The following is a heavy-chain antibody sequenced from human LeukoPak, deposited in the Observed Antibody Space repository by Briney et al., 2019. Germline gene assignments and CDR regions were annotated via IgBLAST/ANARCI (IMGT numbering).Heavy chain of an antibody. CDR3: ARDREFDYGDYLFDY. CDR1: GASISSYY. Sequence: SETLSLTCAISGASISSYYWSWVRQPPGKGLEWIGEIYHSGSTNYNPSLKSRVTISVDKSKNQFSLKLSSVTAADTAVYYCARDREFDYGDYLFDYWGQGTLVTVSS. V-gene: IGHV4-59*12. D-gene: IGHD4-17*01. CDR2: IYHSGST. J-gene: IGHJ4*02.